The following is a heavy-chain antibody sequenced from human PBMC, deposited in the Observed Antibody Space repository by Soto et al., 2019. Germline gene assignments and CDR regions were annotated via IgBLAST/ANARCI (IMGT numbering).Heavy chain of an antibody. CDR2: ICYSGST. V-gene: IGHV4-59*01. D-gene: IGHD1-26*01. CDR3: ARSLYSGSYTNWFDP. CDR1: GGSISSYY. J-gene: IGHJ5*02. Sequence: PSETLSLTCTLSGGSISSYYWSWIRQPPGKGLEYIGYICYSGSTNYNPSLKSRVTISVDTSKKQFSLKLSSVTAADTAVYYCARSLYSGSYTNWFDPWGQGTLVTVSS.